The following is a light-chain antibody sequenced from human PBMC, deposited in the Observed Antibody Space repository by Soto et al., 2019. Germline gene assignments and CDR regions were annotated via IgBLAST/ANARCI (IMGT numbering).Light chain of an antibody. V-gene: IGLV2-8*01. CDR1: SSDVGGYNY. CDR2: EVS. J-gene: IGLJ1*01. Sequence: QSVLTQPASVSGSPGQSITISCTGTSSDVGGYNYVSWYQQHPGKAPKLMIYEVSKRPSGVPDRFSGSKSGDTASLTVSGLQAEDEGDYYCSSYAGSNNYVFGTGTKVTVL. CDR3: SSYAGSNNYV.